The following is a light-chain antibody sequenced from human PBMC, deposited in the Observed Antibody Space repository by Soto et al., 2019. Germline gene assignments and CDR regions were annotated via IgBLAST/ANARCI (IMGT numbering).Light chain of an antibody. CDR2: EGN. CDR3: CSYAGTTTFV. CDR1: SSDVGSYNL. J-gene: IGLJ1*01. Sequence: QSALTQPASVSGSPGQSITISCTGTSSDVGSYNLVSWYQQNPGKAPKLMIYEGNKRPSGVSNRFSASKSANTASLTISGLQTEDEADYYCCSYAGTTTFVFGTGTKLTVL. V-gene: IGLV2-23*01.